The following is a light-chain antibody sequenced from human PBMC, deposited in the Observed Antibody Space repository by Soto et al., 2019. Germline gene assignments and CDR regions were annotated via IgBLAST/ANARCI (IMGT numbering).Light chain of an antibody. J-gene: IGKJ5*01. Sequence: EIVLTQSPGSLSLSPGEGVTLSCRASQSVSTNVAWYQQRPGQPPKLLIFGASSRATGIPARFSGSGSGTDFTLIITRLQPEDFALYFCQHYGRGSQIAFGLGTRLEIK. V-gene: IGKV3-20*01. CDR1: QSVSTN. CDR3: QHYGRGSQIA. CDR2: GAS.